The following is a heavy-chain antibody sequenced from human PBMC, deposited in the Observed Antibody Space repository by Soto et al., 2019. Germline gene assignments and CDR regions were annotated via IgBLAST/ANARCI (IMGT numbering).Heavy chain of an antibody. V-gene: IGHV4-34*01. CDR3: ARARFGTMVRGVMYPPPNTRPTYGMDV. CDR1: GGSFSGYY. CDR2: INHSGST. Sequence: SETLSLTCAVYGGSFSGYYWSWIRQPPGKGLEWIGEINHSGSTNYNPSLKSRVTISVDTSKNQFSLKLSSVTAADTAVYYCARARFGTMVRGVMYPPPNTRPTYGMDVWGQGTTVTVSS. D-gene: IGHD3-10*01. J-gene: IGHJ6*02.